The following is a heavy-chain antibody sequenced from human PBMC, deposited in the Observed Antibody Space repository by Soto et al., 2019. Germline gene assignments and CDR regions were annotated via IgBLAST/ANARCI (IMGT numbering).Heavy chain of an antibody. CDR1: GFTFSSYA. J-gene: IGHJ4*02. V-gene: IGHV3-23*01. Sequence: GGSLRLSCAASGFTFSSYAMSWVRQAPGKGLEWVSAISGSGGSTYYADSVKGRFTISRDNSKNTLYLQMNSLRAEDTAVYYCAKSSTTRYSGSYPLGYWGQGTLVTVSS. D-gene: IGHD1-26*01. CDR3: AKSSTTRYSGSYPLGY. CDR2: ISGSGGST.